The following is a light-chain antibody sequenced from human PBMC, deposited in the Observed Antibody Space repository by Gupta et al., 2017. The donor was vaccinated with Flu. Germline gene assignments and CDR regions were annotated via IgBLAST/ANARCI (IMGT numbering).Light chain of an antibody. Sequence: DIQMTQSPSSLSASVGDRITITCRASQSISTFVSWYQQKPGKAPKLLISETSNLQSGVPSRFRASGSETDFTVTITSLQPEDFASYYCQQSYTTPWTFGQGTKVEIK. CDR2: ETS. CDR1: QSISTF. V-gene: IGKV1-39*01. J-gene: IGKJ1*01. CDR3: QQSYTTPWT.